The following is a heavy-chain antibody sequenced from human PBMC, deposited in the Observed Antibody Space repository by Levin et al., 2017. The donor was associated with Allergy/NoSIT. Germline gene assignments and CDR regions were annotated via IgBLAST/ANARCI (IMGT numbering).Heavy chain of an antibody. Sequence: PSETLSLTCNVAGGSVSSGRYYWSWIRQSPAKGLEWIGFIDYSGSTDYNPSLKSRVTISVDTSKNQFSLRLSSVTAADTAVYYCARDGGGSRYVTNFGVISHDAFHIWGQGTMVTVSS. D-gene: IGHD3-3*01. CDR1: GGSVSSGRYY. CDR3: ARDGGGSRYVTNFGVISHDAFHI. J-gene: IGHJ3*02. CDR2: IDYSGST. V-gene: IGHV4-61*01.